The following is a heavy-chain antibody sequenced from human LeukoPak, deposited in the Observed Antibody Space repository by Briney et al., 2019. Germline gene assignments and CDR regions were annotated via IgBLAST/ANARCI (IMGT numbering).Heavy chain of an antibody. CDR1: GGSVSSGSHY. CDR3: ARDRAVTSDAFDI. J-gene: IGHJ3*02. V-gene: IGHV4-61*01. CDR2: IYYSGST. Sequence: TSETLSLTCTVSGGSVSSGSHYWSWIRQPPGKGLEWIGYIYYSGSTNYNPSLKSRVTISVDTSKNQFSLKLSSVTAADTAVYYCARDRAVTSDAFDIWGQGTMVTVSS. D-gene: IGHD4-17*01.